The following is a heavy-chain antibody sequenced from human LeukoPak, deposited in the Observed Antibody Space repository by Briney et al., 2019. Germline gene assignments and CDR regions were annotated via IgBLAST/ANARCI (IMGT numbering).Heavy chain of an antibody. CDR1: GGSISSSSYY. Sequence: SETLSLTCTVSGGSISSSSYYWGWIRQPPGKGLEWIGSIYYSGSTYYNPSLKSRVTISVDTSKNQFSLKPSSVTAADTAVYYCARDPEYYGSGRAFDYWGQGTLVTVSS. J-gene: IGHJ4*02. CDR2: IYYSGST. CDR3: ARDPEYYGSGRAFDY. D-gene: IGHD3-10*01. V-gene: IGHV4-39*07.